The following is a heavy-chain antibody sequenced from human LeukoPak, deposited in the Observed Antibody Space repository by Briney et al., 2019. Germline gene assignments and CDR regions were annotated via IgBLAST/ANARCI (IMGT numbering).Heavy chain of an antibody. D-gene: IGHD3-10*01. CDR2: IYSGGST. CDR3: ARYGLLGGSGPSGYFQH. CDR1: GFTVSSNY. Sequence: PGGSLRLSCAASGFTVSSNYMSWVRQAPGKGLEWVSVIYSGGSTCYADSVKGRFTISRDNSKNTLYLQMNSLRAEDTAVYYCARYGLLGGSGPSGYFQHWGQGTLVTVSS. J-gene: IGHJ1*01. V-gene: IGHV3-53*01.